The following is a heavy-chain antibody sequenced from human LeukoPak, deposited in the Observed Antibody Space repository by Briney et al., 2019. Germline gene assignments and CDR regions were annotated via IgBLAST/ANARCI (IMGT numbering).Heavy chain of an antibody. CDR2: IRYDGSNK. Sequence: GGSLRLSCAASGFTFSSYGMHWVRQAPGKGLEWVAFIRYDGSNKYYADSVRGRFTISRDNSKNTLYLQMNSLRAEDTAVYYCARDSDCSSTSCPGDGYYYYYMDVWGKGTTVTVSS. D-gene: IGHD2-2*01. CDR3: ARDSDCSSTSCPGDGYYYYYMDV. J-gene: IGHJ6*03. V-gene: IGHV3-30*02. CDR1: GFTFSSYG.